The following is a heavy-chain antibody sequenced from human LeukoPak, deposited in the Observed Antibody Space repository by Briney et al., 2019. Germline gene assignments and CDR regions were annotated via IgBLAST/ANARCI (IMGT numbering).Heavy chain of an antibody. CDR1: GFTFNTYG. V-gene: IGHV3-33*01. J-gene: IGHJ3*02. Sequence: GGSLRLSCAASGFTFNTYGMHWVRQAPGKGLEWVAVIWYDGSNKYYSDSVKGRFTISRDNAENSLYLQMNSLRDEDTAVYYCARDGMVRGVIIWDAFDIWGQGAMVTVSS. CDR2: IWYDGSNK. CDR3: ARDGMVRGVIIWDAFDI. D-gene: IGHD3-10*01.